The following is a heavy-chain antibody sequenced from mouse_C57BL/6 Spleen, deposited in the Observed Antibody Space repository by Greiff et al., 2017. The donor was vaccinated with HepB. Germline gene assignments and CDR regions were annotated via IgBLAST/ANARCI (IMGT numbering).Heavy chain of an antibody. V-gene: IGHV1-64*01. CDR1: GYTFTSYW. CDR3: ARSFDYSTDY. J-gene: IGHJ2*01. D-gene: IGHD2-5*01. CDR2: IHPNSGST. Sequence: QVHVKQPGAELVKPGASVKLSCKASGYTFTSYWMHWVKQRPGQGLEWIGMIHPNSGSTNYNEKFKSKATLTVDKSSSTAYMQLSSLTSEDSAVYYCARSFDYSTDYWGQGTTLTVSS.